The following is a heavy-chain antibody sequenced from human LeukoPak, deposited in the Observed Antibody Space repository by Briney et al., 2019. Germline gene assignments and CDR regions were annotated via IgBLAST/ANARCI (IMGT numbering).Heavy chain of an antibody. D-gene: IGHD6-19*01. CDR3: AREVPGYSSGWYTYYYYYMDV. Sequence: ASVKVSCKASGYTFTSYDINWVRQATGQGLEWMGWMNPNSGNTGYAQKFQGRVTITGNTSISTAYMELSSLRSEDTAVYYCAREVPGYSSGWYTYYYYYMDVWGKGTTVTVSS. J-gene: IGHJ6*03. V-gene: IGHV1-8*03. CDR1: GYTFTSYD. CDR2: MNPNSGNT.